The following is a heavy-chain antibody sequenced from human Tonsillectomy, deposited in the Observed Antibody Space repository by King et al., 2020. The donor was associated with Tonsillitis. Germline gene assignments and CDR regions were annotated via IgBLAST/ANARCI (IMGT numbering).Heavy chain of an antibody. D-gene: IGHD3-22*01. V-gene: IGHV1-69*09. CDR1: GGTFSSYA. CDR3: ALIGYYDSSVSLDYYFDY. J-gene: IGHJ4*02. CDR2: IIPILGIA. Sequence: VQLVQSGAEVKKPGSSVKVSCKASGGTFSSYAISWVRQAPGQGLEWMGRIIPILGIANYAQKFQGRVTITADKSTSTAYMELSSLRSEDTAVYYCALIGYYDSSVSLDYYFDYWGQGPLVTVSS.